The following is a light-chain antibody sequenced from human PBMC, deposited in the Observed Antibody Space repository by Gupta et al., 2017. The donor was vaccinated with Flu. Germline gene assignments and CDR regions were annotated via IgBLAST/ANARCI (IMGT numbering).Light chain of an antibody. V-gene: IGKV3-11*01. Sequence: EIVLSQSPATLSLSPGERATLSCSASQSVSSYFAWYQQKPGQAPRLLIFDASNRATGIPATFSGSGSGTDFTLTITSVDAEDVAVYYCKQCRHWPLTFGEGTKVEIK. CDR1: QSVSSY. J-gene: IGKJ4*01. CDR3: KQCRHWPLT. CDR2: DAS.